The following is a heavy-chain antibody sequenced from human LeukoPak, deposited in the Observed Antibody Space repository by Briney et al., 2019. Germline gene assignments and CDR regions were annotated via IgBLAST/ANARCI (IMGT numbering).Heavy chain of an antibody. D-gene: IGHD2-15*01. CDR1: GGSISSYY. Sequence: SETLSLTCTVSGGSISSYYWSWIRQPPGKGLEWIGYIYTSGSTNYNPSLKSRVTISVDTSKNQFSLKLSSVTAADTAAYYCARLGYCSGGSCYSGAFDIWGQGTMVTVSS. J-gene: IGHJ3*02. CDR3: ARLGYCSGGSCYSGAFDI. CDR2: IYTSGST. V-gene: IGHV4-4*09.